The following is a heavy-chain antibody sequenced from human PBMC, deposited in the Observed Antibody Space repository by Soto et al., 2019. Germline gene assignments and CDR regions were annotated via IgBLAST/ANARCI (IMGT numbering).Heavy chain of an antibody. CDR1: GFTFSSYA. CDR3: ARQYFDYWSGLTIKYYYYGMDV. Sequence: GGSLRLSCAASGFTFSSYAMHWVRQAPGKGLEWVAVISYDGSNKYYADSVKGRFTISRDNSKNTLYLQMNSLRAEDTAVYYCARQYFDYWSGLTIKYYYYGMDVWGQGTTVTVSS. J-gene: IGHJ6*02. V-gene: IGHV3-30-3*01. D-gene: IGHD3-3*01. CDR2: ISYDGSNK.